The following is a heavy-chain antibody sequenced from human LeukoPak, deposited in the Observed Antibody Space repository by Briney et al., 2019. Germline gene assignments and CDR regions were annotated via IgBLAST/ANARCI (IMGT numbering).Heavy chain of an antibody. D-gene: IGHD3-22*01. CDR3: ARAVHYHDSLGAAFDL. CDR1: GFTVSSNY. V-gene: IGHV3-66*01. CDR2: IYSGGST. J-gene: IGHJ3*01. Sequence: GGSLRLSCAASGFTVSSNYMSWVRQAPGKGLEWVSVIYSGGSTYYADSVKGRFTISRDNSKNTLYLQMNSLRAEDTAVCYCARAVHYHDSLGAAFDLWGQGTMVTVSS.